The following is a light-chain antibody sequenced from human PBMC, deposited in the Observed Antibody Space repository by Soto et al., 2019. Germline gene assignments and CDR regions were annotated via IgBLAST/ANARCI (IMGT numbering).Light chain of an antibody. Sequence: QSALTQPPSASGSPRQSVTISCPGTSSDVGGYNYVSWYQQHPGKAPKLMIYEVSKRPSGVPDRFSGSKSGNTASLTVSGLQAEDEADYYCSSYAGSNNVVFGGGTKVTVL. CDR3: SSYAGSNNVV. J-gene: IGLJ2*01. CDR2: EVS. CDR1: SSDVGGYNY. V-gene: IGLV2-8*01.